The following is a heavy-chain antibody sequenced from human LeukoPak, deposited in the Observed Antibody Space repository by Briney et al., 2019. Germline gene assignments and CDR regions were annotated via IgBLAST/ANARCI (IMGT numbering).Heavy chain of an antibody. D-gene: IGHD3-16*02. V-gene: IGHV3-30*04. CDR2: ISYDGSNK. Sequence: GGSLRLSCEASGFTFSSYAMHWVRQAPGKGLEWVAVISYDGSNKYYADSVKGRFTISRDNSKNTLYLQMNSLRAEDTAVYYCARNLWAFGGVIAPYYFDYWGQGTLVTVSS. J-gene: IGHJ4*02. CDR1: GFTFSSYA. CDR3: ARNLWAFGGVIAPYYFDY.